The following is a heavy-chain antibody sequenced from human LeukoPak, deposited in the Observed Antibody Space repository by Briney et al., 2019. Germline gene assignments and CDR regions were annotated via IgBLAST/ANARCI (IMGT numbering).Heavy chain of an antibody. CDR2: IYYSGTT. D-gene: IGHD2-15*01. Sequence: PSETLSLTCTVSGGSISSGSYYWSWIRQPPGKELEWIGYIYYSGTTNYNPSLNSRLTISVDTSKNQFSLKLTSVTAQDTALYFCARVPQESYCSSVTCYHLYYRIDVWGQGTAVSVSS. CDR3: ARVPQESYCSSVTCYHLYYRIDV. CDR1: GGSISSGSYY. J-gene: IGHJ6*02. V-gene: IGHV4-61*01.